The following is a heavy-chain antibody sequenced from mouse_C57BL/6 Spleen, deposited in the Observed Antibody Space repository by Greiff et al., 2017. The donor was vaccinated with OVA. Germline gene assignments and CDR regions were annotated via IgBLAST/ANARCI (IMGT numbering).Heavy chain of an antibody. D-gene: IGHD3-2*02. CDR2: IRSKSNNYAT. J-gene: IGHJ2*01. CDR3: VRGAAQAPFDY. CDR1: GFSFNTYA. Sequence: EVQLVESGGGLVQPKGSLKLSCAASGFSFNTYAMNWVRQAPGKGLEWVARIRSKSNNYATYYADSVKDRFTISRDDSESMLYLQMNNLKTEDTAMYYCVRGAAQAPFDYWGQGTTLTVSS. V-gene: IGHV10-1*01.